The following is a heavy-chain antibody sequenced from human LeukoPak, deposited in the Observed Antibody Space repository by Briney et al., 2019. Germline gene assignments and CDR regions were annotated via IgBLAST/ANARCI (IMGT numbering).Heavy chain of an antibody. D-gene: IGHD3-9*01. Sequence: GASVKVSCKASGYTFTSYGISWVRQAPGQGLEWMGWISAYNGHTNYAQKLQGRVTMTTDTSTSTAYMELRSLRSDDTAVYYCARGENYDILTAYVSWGQGTLVTVSS. CDR3: ARGENYDILTAYVS. CDR1: GYTFTSYG. V-gene: IGHV1-18*01. CDR2: ISAYNGHT. J-gene: IGHJ4*02.